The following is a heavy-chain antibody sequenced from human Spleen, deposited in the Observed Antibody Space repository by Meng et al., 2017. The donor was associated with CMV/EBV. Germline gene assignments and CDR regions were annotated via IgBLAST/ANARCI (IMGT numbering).Heavy chain of an antibody. CDR2: IYYKGTNE. CDR3: AKDRVARWLASEVDYYGMDA. D-gene: IGHD6-19*01. CDR1: GFVFGSYG. V-gene: IGHV3-33*06. J-gene: IGHJ6*02. Sequence: GGSLRLSCAASGFVFGSYGMHWVRQVPGKGLEWVALIYYKGTNEYYSDAVRCRFTISRDNSKNTVSLQMNSLRGEDTAVYYCAKDRVARWLASEVDYYGMDAWGQGTTVTVSS.